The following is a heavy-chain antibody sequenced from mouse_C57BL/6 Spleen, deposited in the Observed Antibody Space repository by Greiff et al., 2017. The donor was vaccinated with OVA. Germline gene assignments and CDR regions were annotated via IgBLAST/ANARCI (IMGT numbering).Heavy chain of an antibody. CDR3: TRGY. V-gene: IGHV1-15*01. CDR1: GYTFTDYE. Sequence: VHLVESGAELVRPGASVTLSCKASGYTFTDYEMHWVKQTPVHGLEWIGAIDPETGGTAYNQKFKGKAILTADKSSSTAYMELRSLTSEDSAVYYCTRGYWGQGTTLTVSS. CDR2: IDPETGGT. J-gene: IGHJ2*01.